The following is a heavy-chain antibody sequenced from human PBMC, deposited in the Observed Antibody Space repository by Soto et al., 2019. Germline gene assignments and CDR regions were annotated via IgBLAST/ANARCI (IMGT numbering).Heavy chain of an antibody. CDR2: INYSGST. J-gene: IGHJ6*03. CDR1: GGSISSSTSY. Sequence: PSETLSLTCTVSGGSISSSTSYWGWIRQPPGKGLEWIGSINYSGSTYYSPSLKSRVTISADTSKNQFSLKLSSVTAADTAVYYCARPVNYYYYYMDVWDKGTMVTVSS. CDR3: ARPVNYYYYYMDV. V-gene: IGHV4-39*01.